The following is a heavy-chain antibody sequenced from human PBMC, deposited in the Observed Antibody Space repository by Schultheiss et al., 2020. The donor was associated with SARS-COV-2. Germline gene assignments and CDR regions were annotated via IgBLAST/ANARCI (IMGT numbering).Heavy chain of an antibody. Sequence: GESLKISCKGSGYSFTSYWIGWVRQMPGKGLEWMGIIYPGDSDTRYSPSFQGQVTISADKSISTAYLQWSSLKASDTAMYYCARQKQRSSSWSYNWFDPWGQGTPVTVSS. D-gene: IGHD6-13*01. J-gene: IGHJ5*02. CDR2: IYPGDSDT. CDR1: GYSFTSYW. CDR3: ARQKQRSSSWSYNWFDP. V-gene: IGHV5-51*01.